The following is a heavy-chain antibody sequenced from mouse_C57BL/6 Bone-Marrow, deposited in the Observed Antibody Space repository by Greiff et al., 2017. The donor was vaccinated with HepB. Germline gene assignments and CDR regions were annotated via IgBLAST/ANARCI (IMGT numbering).Heavy chain of an antibody. D-gene: IGHD2-2*01. V-gene: IGHV1-81*01. Sequence: VQLVESGAELARPGASVKLSCKASGYTFTSYGISWVKQRTGQGLEWIGEIYPRSGNTYYNEKFKGKATLTADKSSSTAYMELRSLTSEDSSVYFCARWFTWYFDVWGTGTTVTVSS. CDR3: ARWFTWYFDV. CDR1: GYTFTSYG. CDR2: IYPRSGNT. J-gene: IGHJ1*03.